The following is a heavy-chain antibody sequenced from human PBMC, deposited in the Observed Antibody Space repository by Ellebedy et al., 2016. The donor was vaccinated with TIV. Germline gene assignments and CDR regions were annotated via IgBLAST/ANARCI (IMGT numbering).Heavy chain of an antibody. J-gene: IGHJ3*02. CDR2: IFYSGST. Sequence: SETLSLTCTVSGVSINSDDYYWSWIRQPPGKGLEWIGYIFYSGSTYYNPSLKSRVAISVDTSKNQFSLRLTPVTAADTAVYYCARKKADSGSFLCDIWGQGTVVTVSS. D-gene: IGHD3-3*01. V-gene: IGHV4-30-4*01. CDR1: GVSINSDDYY. CDR3: ARKKADSGSFLCDI.